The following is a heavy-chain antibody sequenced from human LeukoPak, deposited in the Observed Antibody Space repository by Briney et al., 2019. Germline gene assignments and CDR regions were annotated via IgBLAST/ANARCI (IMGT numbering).Heavy chain of an antibody. CDR3: ARDQDTAMVTLGAPHYYMDV. Sequence: PGGSLRLSCAASGFTFSDYYMSWIRQAPGKGLEWVSYISSSGSTIYYADSVKGRFTISSDNAKNSLYLQMNSLRAEDTAVYYCARDQDTAMVTLGAPHYYMDVWGKGTTVTVSS. J-gene: IGHJ6*03. CDR2: ISSSGSTI. CDR1: GFTFSDYY. V-gene: IGHV3-11*01. D-gene: IGHD5-18*01.